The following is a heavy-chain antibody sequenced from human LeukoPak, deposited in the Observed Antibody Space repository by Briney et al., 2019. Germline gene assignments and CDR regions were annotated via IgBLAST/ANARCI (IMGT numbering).Heavy chain of an antibody. J-gene: IGHJ6*02. D-gene: IGHD2-15*01. Sequence: PGGSLRLSCAASGFTFSSYSVNWVRQAPGKGLEWVSSISSSSSYIYYADSVKGRFTISRDNAKNSLYLQMNSLRAEDTAVYYCARDRTLKGYCSGGSCSYYYYYGMDVWGQGTTVTVSS. CDR3: ARDRTLKGYCSGGSCSYYYYYGMDV. CDR1: GFTFSSYS. CDR2: ISSSSSYI. V-gene: IGHV3-21*01.